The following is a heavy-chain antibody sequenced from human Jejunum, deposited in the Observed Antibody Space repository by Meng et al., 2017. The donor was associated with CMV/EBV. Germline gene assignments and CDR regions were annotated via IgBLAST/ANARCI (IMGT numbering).Heavy chain of an antibody. CDR2: MFHGGRT. V-gene: IGHV4-30-2*01. J-gene: IGHJ4*02. CDR3: ARVEYSGSYFDH. CDR1: GDSISRGGYS. D-gene: IGHD1-26*01. Sequence: VSGDSISRGGYSWTWIRQPPGEGLEWIGDMFHGGRTSYNPSLESRVSISIDGSKNQFSLRLTSVTAADTAVYYCARVEYSGSYFDHWGRGTLVTVSS.